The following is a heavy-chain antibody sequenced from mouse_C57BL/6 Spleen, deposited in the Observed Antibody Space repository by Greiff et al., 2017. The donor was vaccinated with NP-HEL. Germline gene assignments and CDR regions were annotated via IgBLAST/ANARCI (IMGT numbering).Heavy chain of an antibody. CDR1: GYTFTNFW. J-gene: IGHJ4*01. V-gene: IGHV1-63*01. D-gene: IGHD3-2*02. Sequence: QVQLQQSGAELVRPGTSVKMSCKVSGYTFTNFWIGWAKQRPGHGLEWIGDIYPGGGYTNYNEKFKGKATLTADKSSSTAYMQFSSLTSEDSAIYYCARSDSGPHYYAMDYWGQGTSVTVSS. CDR3: ARSDSGPHYYAMDY. CDR2: IYPGGGYT.